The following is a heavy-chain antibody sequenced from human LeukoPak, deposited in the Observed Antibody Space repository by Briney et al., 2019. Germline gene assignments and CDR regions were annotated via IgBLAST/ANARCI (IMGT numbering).Heavy chain of an antibody. D-gene: IGHD3-10*01. J-gene: IGHJ4*02. CDR3: ARDLLWFGESSFDY. CDR2: INHSGST. V-gene: IGHV4-38-2*02. Sequence: SETLSLTCTVSGYSISSGYYWGWIRQPPGKGLEWIGEINHSGSTNYNPSLKSRVTISVDTSKNQFSLRLSSMTAADTAVYYCARDLLWFGESSFDYWGQGTLVTVSS. CDR1: GYSISSGYY.